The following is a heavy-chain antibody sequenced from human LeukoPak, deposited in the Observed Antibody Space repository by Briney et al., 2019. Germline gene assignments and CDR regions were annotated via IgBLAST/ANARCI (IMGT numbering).Heavy chain of an antibody. CDR1: GFTFDDYA. CDR3: ARSSSWYAMSNFDY. V-gene: IGHV3-9*01. CDR2: ISWNSGSI. D-gene: IGHD6-13*01. J-gene: IGHJ4*02. Sequence: GGSLRLSCAASGFTFDDYAMHWVRQAPGKGLEWVSGISWNSGSIGYADSVKGRFTISRDNAKNSLYLQMNSLRAEDTAVYYCARSSSWYAMSNFDYWGQGTLVTVSS.